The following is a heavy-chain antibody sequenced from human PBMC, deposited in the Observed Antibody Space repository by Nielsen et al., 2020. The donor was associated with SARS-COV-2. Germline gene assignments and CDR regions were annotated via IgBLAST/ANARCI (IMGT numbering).Heavy chain of an antibody. D-gene: IGHD3-16*01. V-gene: IGHV3-7*01. J-gene: IGHJ4*02. Sequence: GESLKISCAASGFTFSSYWMSWVRQAPGKGLEWVANIKQDGSEKYYVDSVKSRFTISRDNAKNSLYLQMNSLRAEDTAVYYCASGAVAGGYWGQGTLVTVSS. CDR1: GFTFSSYW. CDR3: ASGAVAGGY. CDR2: IKQDGSEK.